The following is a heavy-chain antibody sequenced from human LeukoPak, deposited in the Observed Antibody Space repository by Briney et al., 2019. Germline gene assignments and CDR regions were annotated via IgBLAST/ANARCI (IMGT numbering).Heavy chain of an antibody. CDR2: IEPAGSET. Sequence: QPGGSLRLSCAASGFSFSTYWMTWVRQAAGKGLEWVANIEPAGSETYYVDPVKGRFTISRDNAKNLLYLQMNSLRAEDTAVYYCGRFGDEAAVDYWGQGTLVTVSS. V-gene: IGHV3-7*01. CDR3: GRFGDEAAVDY. J-gene: IGHJ4*02. CDR1: GFSFSTYW. D-gene: IGHD3-10*01.